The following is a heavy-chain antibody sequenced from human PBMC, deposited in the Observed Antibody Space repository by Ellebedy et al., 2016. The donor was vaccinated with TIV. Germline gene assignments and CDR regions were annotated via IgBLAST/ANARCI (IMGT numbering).Heavy chain of an antibody. V-gene: IGHV1-18*01. CDR3: ARGLSYGGSHY. D-gene: IGHD4-23*01. CDR2: INPDNGNT. Sequence: VSVKVSCKASGYTFINYGISWVRQAPGQGLEWMGWINPDNGNTDFAQNLQGRVTMTTDTSTSTAYMELWNLRSDDTAVYYCARGLSYGGSHYWGQGTLVTVSS. J-gene: IGHJ4*02. CDR1: GYTFINYG.